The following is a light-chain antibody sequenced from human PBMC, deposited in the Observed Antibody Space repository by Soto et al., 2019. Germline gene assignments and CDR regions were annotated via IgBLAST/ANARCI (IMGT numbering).Light chain of an antibody. CDR3: GSYTSSSTVL. CDR2: DVS. CDR1: SSDVGVYDF. Sequence: QSVLTQPPSVSGSPGQSITISCTGTSSDVGVYDFVSWYQQHPAKAPKRLIYDVSYRPSGVSDRFSGSKSGNTASLTISGLQAEDEADYYCGSYTSSSTVLFGGGTKVTVL. V-gene: IGLV2-14*01. J-gene: IGLJ2*01.